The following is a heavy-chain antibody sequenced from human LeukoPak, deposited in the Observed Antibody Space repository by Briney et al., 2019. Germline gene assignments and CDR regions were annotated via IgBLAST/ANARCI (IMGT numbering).Heavy chain of an antibody. V-gene: IGHV3-23*01. Sequence: PGGSLRLSCAASGFTFTSYAMSWVRQAPGKGLEWVSSISGSGSYYADSVKGRFTISRDYSKNTLYLQMNSLRAEDTAVYFCAKTGPGGANHQSDYWGQGTLVTVSS. D-gene: IGHD1-26*01. CDR3: AKTGPGGANHQSDY. CDR1: GFTFTSYA. J-gene: IGHJ4*02. CDR2: ISGSGS.